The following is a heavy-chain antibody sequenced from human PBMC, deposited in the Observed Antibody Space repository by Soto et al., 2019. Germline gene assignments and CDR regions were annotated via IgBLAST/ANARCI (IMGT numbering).Heavy chain of an antibody. CDR2: LSKDGANE. J-gene: IGHJ4*02. D-gene: IGHD3-9*01. Sequence: ETLSLTCTVSGGSISSGDYYWSWIRQPPGKGLEWVSTLSKDGANEHYADSVKGRFTISRDGSKNTLYLQMNSLRAEDTAMYYCAKDPSTGSADYWGQGTQVTVSS. CDR3: AKDPSTGSADY. CDR1: GGSISSGDYY. V-gene: IGHV3-23*01.